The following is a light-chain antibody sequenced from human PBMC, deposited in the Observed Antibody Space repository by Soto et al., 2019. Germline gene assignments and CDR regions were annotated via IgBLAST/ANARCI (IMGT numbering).Light chain of an antibody. J-gene: IGKJ2*01. Sequence: DIQMTQSPSSLSASVGDRVTVSCRASQSINSYLNWYQQKPGKAPTLLIYSASSLEEGVPSRFSGSGSGTEFTLTISSLPPEDFATYSCQQAYTTPYTFGQGTKLEIK. CDR3: QQAYTTPYT. CDR1: QSINSY. V-gene: IGKV1-39*01. CDR2: SAS.